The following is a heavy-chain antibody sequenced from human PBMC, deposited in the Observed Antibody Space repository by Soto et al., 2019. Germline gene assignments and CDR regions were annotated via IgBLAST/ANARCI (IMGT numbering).Heavy chain of an antibody. CDR3: ARADLSGTYSNYYYGLDV. CDR1: GCTFRSYA. D-gene: IGHD1-26*01. Sequence: SVKVSCKASGCTFRSYAISWVRQAPGQGLEWMGGIIPIFATANYAQKFQGRVTITADESTSTAYMELSSLRSEDTAVYYCARADLSGTYSNYYYGLDVWGQGTTVTVSS. J-gene: IGHJ6*02. CDR2: IIPIFATA. V-gene: IGHV1-69*13.